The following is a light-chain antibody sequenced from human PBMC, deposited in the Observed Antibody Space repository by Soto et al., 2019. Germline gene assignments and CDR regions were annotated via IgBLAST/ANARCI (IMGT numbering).Light chain of an antibody. CDR3: QQYGSSIWT. Sequence: EIVMTQSPATLSLSPGERATLSWRGSQSFAGSFLALYQQKPGQAPRLLMYGASSRATGFPDRFGASGSGTDFTLTISRLETEDFAMYDCQQYGSSIWTFGQGTKVDIK. CDR2: GAS. CDR1: QSFAGSF. V-gene: IGKV3-20*01. J-gene: IGKJ1*01.